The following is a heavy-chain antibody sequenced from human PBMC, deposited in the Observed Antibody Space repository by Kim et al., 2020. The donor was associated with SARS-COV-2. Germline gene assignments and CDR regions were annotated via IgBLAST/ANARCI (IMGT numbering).Heavy chain of an antibody. CDR3: ARAKGGCCGGVYEFYA. J-gene: IGHJ5*01. Sequence: SETLSLTCTVSGGSISSYYWSWIRQPPGKGLEWLGYIYYSGSTNYNPSLKSRVTISVDTSNNQFSLKLTSVTAADTAVYYCARAKGGCCGGVYEFYAWG. D-gene: IGHD2-15*01. V-gene: IGHV4-59*01. CDR1: GGSISSYY. CDR2: IYYSGST.